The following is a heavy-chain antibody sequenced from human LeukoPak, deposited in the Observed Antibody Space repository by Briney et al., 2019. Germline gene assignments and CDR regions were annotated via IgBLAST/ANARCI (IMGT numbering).Heavy chain of an antibody. CDR2: IYTSGST. D-gene: IGHD2-2*01. J-gene: IGHJ4*02. V-gene: IGHV4-61*02. CDR1: GGSISSGSYY. CDR3: ARQLPITMAYDY. Sequence: SETLSLTYTVSGGSISSGSYYWSWIRQPAGKGLEWIGRIYTSGSTNYNPSLKSRLTISVDTSKNQFSLKLSSVTAADTAVYYCARQLPITMAYDYWGQGTLVTVSS.